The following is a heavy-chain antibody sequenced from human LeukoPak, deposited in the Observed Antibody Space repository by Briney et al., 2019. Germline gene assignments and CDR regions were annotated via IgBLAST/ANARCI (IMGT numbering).Heavy chain of an antibody. CDR1: GFSFSNYT. Sequence: PGGSLGLSCVASGFSFSNYTLTWVRQAPGKGPEWVSSIRVGGDGPHYSDSVKGRFTIPRDNSKNTLYLQMNSLRAEDTAVYYCAKVMGENTWDMVFDVWGQGTLVTVSS. D-gene: IGHD1-26*01. J-gene: IGHJ3*01. CDR3: AKVMGENTWDMVFDV. CDR2: IRVGGDGP. V-gene: IGHV3-23*01.